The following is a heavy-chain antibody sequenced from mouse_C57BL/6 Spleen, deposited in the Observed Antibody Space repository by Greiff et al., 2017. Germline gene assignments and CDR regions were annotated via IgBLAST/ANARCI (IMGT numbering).Heavy chain of an antibody. CDR2: IYPGDGDT. CDR1: GYAFSSYW. Sequence: VQLQQSGAELVKPGASVKISCKASGYAFSSYWMNWVKQRPGKGLEWIGQIYPGDGDTNYNGKFKGKATLTADKSSSTAYMQLSSLTSEDSAVYFCARYGVAYYGNYGGAMDYWGQGTSVTVSS. J-gene: IGHJ4*01. D-gene: IGHD2-10*01. V-gene: IGHV1-80*01. CDR3: ARYGVAYYGNYGGAMDY.